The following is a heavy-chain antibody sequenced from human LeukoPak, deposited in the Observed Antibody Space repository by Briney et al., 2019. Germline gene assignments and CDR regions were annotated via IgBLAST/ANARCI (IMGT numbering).Heavy chain of an antibody. V-gene: IGHV1-2*02. D-gene: IGHD6-19*01. CDR3: ARGKSTGGWCAKYFDY. Sequence: ASVKVSCKASGYTFTGYYMHWVRQAPGQGLEWMGWINPNSGGTNYAQKFQGRVTMTRDTSISTAYMELSRLRSDDTAVYYCARGKSTGGWCAKYFDYWGQGTLVTVSS. CDR1: GYTFTGYY. CDR2: INPNSGGT. J-gene: IGHJ4*02.